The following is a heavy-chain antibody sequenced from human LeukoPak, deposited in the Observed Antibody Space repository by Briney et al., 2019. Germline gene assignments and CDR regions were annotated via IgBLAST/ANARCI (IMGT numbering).Heavy chain of an antibody. CDR2: MNPNSGNT. V-gene: IGHV1-18*01. CDR1: GYTFSNND. D-gene: IGHD3-9*01. CDR3: ARAGKDFPRYFDWLLDY. Sequence: ASVRVSCKASGYTFSNNDINWVRQATGQGLEWMGWMNPNSGNTNYAQKLRGRVTMTTDTSTSTAYMELRSLRSDDTAVYYCARAGKDFPRYFDWLLDYWGQGTLVTVSS. J-gene: IGHJ4*02.